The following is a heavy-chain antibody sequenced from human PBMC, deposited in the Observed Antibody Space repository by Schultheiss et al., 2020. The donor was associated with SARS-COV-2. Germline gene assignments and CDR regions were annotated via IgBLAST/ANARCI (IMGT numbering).Heavy chain of an antibody. CDR2: INHSGST. Sequence: SETLSLTCTVSGGSISSSSYYWGWIRQPPGKGLEWIGEINHSGSTNYNPSLKSRVTISVDKSKNQFSLKLSSVTAADTAVYYCARLLDTLRYFDWLSSRPHYYGMDVWGQGTTVTVSS. V-gene: IGHV4-39*07. CDR1: GGSISSSSYY. D-gene: IGHD3-9*01. CDR3: ARLLDTLRYFDWLSSRPHYYGMDV. J-gene: IGHJ6*02.